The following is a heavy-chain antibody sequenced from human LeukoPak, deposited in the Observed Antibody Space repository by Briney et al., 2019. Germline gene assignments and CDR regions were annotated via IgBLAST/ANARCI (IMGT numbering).Heavy chain of an antibody. J-gene: IGHJ4*02. CDR1: GFTFSSYS. CDR2: ISSSSSTI. V-gene: IGHV3-48*01. Sequence: GGSLRLSCAASGFTFSSYSMNWVRQAPGKGLEWVSYISSSSSTIYYADSVKGRFTISRDNAKNSLYLQMNSLRAEDTAVYYCARGGWLYFDYWGQGTLVTVSS. CDR3: ARGGWLYFDY. D-gene: IGHD3-22*01.